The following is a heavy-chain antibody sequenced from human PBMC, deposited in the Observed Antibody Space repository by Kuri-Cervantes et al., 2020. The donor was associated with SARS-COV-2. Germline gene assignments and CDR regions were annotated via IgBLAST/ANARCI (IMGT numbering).Heavy chain of an antibody. D-gene: IGHD3-16*01. J-gene: IGHJ4*02. V-gene: IGHV4-38-2*01. CDR3: AGFLKGIVGGKKYYFDY. CDR2: IYHSGST. CDR1: GYSISSGYY. Sequence: ESLKISCAVSGYSISSGYYWGWIRQPPGKGLEWIESIYHSGSTYYNPSLKSRVTISVDTSKNQFSLKLSSVTAADTAVYYCAGFLKGIVGGKKYYFDYWGQGTLVTVSS.